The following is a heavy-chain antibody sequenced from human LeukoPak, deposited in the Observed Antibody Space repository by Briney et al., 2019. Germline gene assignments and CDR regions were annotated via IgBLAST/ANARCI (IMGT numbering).Heavy chain of an antibody. CDR3: ARGEWFSNWFDP. Sequence: SETLSLTCTVSGGSISSYYWSWIRQPPGKGLEWIGYIYYSGSTNYNPSLKSRVTISVDTSKNQFSLKLSSVTAADTAVYYCARGEWFSNWFDPWGQGTLVTVSS. D-gene: IGHD3-3*01. V-gene: IGHV4-59*01. CDR1: GGSISSYY. J-gene: IGHJ5*02. CDR2: IYYSGST.